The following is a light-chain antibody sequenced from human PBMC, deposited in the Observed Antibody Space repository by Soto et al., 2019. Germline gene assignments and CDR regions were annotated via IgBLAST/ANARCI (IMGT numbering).Light chain of an antibody. Sequence: IQLTQSPSSLSASVGDRVTITCRASQGISSYLAWYQQKPGKAPKLLIYAASTLHSGVPSRFSGSGSGTDFTLTISSLQTEDFATYYCQQLNTYPFTFGGGTKVEIK. CDR3: QQLNTYPFT. V-gene: IGKV1-9*01. CDR1: QGISSY. J-gene: IGKJ4*01. CDR2: AAS.